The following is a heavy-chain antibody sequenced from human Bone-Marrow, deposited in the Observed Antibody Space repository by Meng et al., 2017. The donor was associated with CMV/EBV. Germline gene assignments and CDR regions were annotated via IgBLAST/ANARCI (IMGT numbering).Heavy chain of an antibody. V-gene: IGHV4-59*01. CDR1: GGSISSYY. CDR2: INHSGST. Sequence: SETLSLTCTVSGGSISSYYWSWIRQPPGKGLEWIGEINHSGSTKYNPSLKSRVTISVDTSKNQFSLKLSSVTAADTAVYYCARDWYSGSGAWFDPWGQGTLVTVSS. CDR3: ARDWYSGSGAWFDP. J-gene: IGHJ5*02. D-gene: IGHD1-26*01.